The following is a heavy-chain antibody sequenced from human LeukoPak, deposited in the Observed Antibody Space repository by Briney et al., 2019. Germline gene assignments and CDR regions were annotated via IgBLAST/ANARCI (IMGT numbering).Heavy chain of an antibody. D-gene: IGHD3-10*01. V-gene: IGHV4-30-4*01. CDR3: AREYYYASGSYRGTVVFDY. Sequence: PSETLSLTCTVSGGSISSGDYYWSWIRQPPGKGLEWIGYIYYSGSTYYNPSLKSRLTISVDTSKNQFSLRLSSVTAADTAVYYCAREYYYASGSYRGTVVFDYWGQGTLVTVSS. CDR1: GGSISSGDYY. J-gene: IGHJ4*02. CDR2: IYYSGST.